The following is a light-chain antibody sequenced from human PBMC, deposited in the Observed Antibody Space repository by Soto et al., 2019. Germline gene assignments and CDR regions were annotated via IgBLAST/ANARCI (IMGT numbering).Light chain of an antibody. J-gene: IGLJ1*01. CDR3: CSYAGSSTYV. CDR2: DVS. V-gene: IGLV2-11*01. CDR1: SSDVGGYNY. Sequence: QSVLTQPRSVSGSPGQSVTISCTGTSSDVGGYNYVSWYQQHPGKAPKLMIYDVSKRPSGVSNRFSGSKSGNTASLTISGLQAEDKADYYCCSYAGSSTYVFGTGTKVTVL.